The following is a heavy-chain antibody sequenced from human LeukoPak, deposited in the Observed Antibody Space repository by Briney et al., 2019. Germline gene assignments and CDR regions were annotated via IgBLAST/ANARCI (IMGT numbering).Heavy chain of an antibody. J-gene: IGHJ4*02. CDR1: GYTFTIYG. D-gene: IGHD4-23*01. CDR3: ARDRVGMTTGVCDY. V-gene: IGHV1-18*01. CDR2: ISAYNGNT. Sequence: GASVKVSCKASGYTFTIYGISWVRQASGQGLEWMGWISAYNGNTNYAQKLQGRVTMTTDTSTSTAYMELRSLRSDDTAVYYCARDRVGMTTGVCDYWGQGTLVTVSS.